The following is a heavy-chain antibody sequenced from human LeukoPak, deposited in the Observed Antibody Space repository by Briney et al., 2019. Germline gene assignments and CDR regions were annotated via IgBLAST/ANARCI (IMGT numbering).Heavy chain of an antibody. Sequence: ASVKVSCKASGYTFTGYYMHWVRQAPGQGLEWMGWINPNSGGTNYAQKFQGRVTMTRNTSISTAYMELSRLRSDDTAVYYCARDYDILTGLGTTGMDVWGKGTTVTISS. CDR2: INPNSGGT. CDR1: GYTFTGYY. CDR3: ARDYDILTGLGTTGMDV. V-gene: IGHV1-2*02. J-gene: IGHJ6*03. D-gene: IGHD3-9*01.